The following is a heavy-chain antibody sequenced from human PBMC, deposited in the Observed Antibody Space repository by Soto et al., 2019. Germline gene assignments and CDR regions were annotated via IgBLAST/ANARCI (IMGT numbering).Heavy chain of an antibody. CDR1: GGTFSSYA. CDR3: AGGGYDYGDYDEFS. Sequence: SSVKVSCNASGGTFSSYAISWVRQAPGQGLEWMGGIIPLFGTANYAQKFQGRVTITADESTSTAYMELSSLRSEDTAVYYCAGGGYDYGDYDEFSWRQGTLVTVSS. CDR2: IIPLFGTA. V-gene: IGHV1-69*13. J-gene: IGHJ4*02. D-gene: IGHD4-17*01.